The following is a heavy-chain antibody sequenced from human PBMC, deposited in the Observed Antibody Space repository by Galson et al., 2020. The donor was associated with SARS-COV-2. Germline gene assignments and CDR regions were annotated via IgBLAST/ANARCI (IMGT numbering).Heavy chain of an antibody. V-gene: IGHV4-39*01. D-gene: IGHD1-26*01. Sequence: SETLSLTCTVSGGSISSSIYFWGSIRPPPGTALQWIGTTYGSGSTYYDLSLKRRLALSVDTSKNQFSLKLHSVTAADTTVYYCARHGRGELLLPLDYGGQGILVTGAS. CDR2: TYGSGST. J-gene: IGHJ4*02. CDR1: GGSISSSIYF. CDR3: ARHGRGELLLPLDY.